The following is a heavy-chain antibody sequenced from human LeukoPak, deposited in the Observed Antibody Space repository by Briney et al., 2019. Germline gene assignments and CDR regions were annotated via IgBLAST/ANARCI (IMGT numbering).Heavy chain of an antibody. Sequence: SETLSLTCAVYGGSFSGYYWSWIRQPPGKGLEWIGETNHSGSTNYNPSLKSRVTISVDTSKNQFSLKLSSVTAADTAVYYCARVHHYYGSGSYYKLHYYYMDVWGKGTTVTVSS. CDR3: ARVHHYYGSGSYYKLHYYYMDV. CDR1: GGSFSGYY. D-gene: IGHD3-10*01. V-gene: IGHV4-34*01. J-gene: IGHJ6*03. CDR2: TNHSGST.